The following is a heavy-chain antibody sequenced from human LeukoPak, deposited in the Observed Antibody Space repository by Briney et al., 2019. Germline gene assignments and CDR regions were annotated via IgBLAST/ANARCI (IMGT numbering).Heavy chain of an antibody. Sequence: GGSLRLSCAASGFTVSGYAMSWVRQAPGKGLEWASGISGSGGSTYYADSVKGRFTISRDNSKNTLYLQMNSLRAEDTAVYYCARVPAGVIGMKDAFDIWGQGTMVTVSS. CDR2: ISGSGGST. CDR3: ARVPAGVIGMKDAFDI. J-gene: IGHJ3*02. V-gene: IGHV3-23*01. CDR1: GFTVSGYA. D-gene: IGHD3-16*02.